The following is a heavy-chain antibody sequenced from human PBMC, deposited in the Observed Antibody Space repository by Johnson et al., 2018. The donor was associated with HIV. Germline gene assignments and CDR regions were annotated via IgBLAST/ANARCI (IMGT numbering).Heavy chain of an antibody. D-gene: IGHD3-22*01. V-gene: IGHV3-13*01. Sequence: VQLVESGGGVVQPGGSLRLSCAASRFTFSSYDLHWVRQATGKGLEWVSAIGTAGDRYYPGSVKGRFTISRENDKNSLYLQMNSLRAEDTAVYYCARDKPIVVVMKSDAFDIGGQGTMVTVSS. CDR2: IGTAGDR. CDR3: ARDKPIVVVMKSDAFDI. J-gene: IGHJ3*02. CDR1: RFTFSSYD.